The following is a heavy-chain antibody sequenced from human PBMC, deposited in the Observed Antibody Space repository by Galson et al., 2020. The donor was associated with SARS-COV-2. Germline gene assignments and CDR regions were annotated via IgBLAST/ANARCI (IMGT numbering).Heavy chain of an antibody. Sequence: ESVKGRFTISRDNAKNSLYLQMNSLRVDDTAVYFCARDPIAAAGLEDYWGQGILVTVSS. D-gene: IGHD6-13*01. J-gene: IGHJ4*02. CDR3: ARDPIAAAGLEDY. V-gene: IGHV3-7*01.